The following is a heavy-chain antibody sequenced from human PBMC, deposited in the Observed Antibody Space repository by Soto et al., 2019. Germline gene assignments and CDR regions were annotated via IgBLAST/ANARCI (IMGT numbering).Heavy chain of an antibody. CDR1: GDSISSSSSY. CDR3: ARLSMIRGVLRWFDP. Sequence: QLQLQESGPGLVKPSETLSLTCTVSGDSISSSSSYWGWIRQPPGKGLEWIASIYYSGNTYYNPSLKSRVPMPGDSSKNQFSLKVSSVTAADTAVYYCARLSMIRGVLRWFDPWGQGTLVTVSS. D-gene: IGHD3-10*01. CDR2: IYYSGNT. V-gene: IGHV4-39*01. J-gene: IGHJ5*02.